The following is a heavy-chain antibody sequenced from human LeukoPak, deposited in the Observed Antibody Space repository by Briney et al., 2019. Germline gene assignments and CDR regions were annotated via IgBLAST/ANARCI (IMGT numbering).Heavy chain of an antibody. J-gene: IGHJ4*02. CDR3: ARDKYYDRYFDS. Sequence: GGSLRLSCAASGFTFNSNWMSWVRQAPGKGLEWVANIKQDGSEKYYVDSVEGRFTISRDNAKNSLSLQMNSLRAEDTAVYYCARDKYYDRYFDSWGQGTLVTVPS. D-gene: IGHD3-22*01. CDR1: GFTFNSNW. CDR2: IKQDGSEK. V-gene: IGHV3-7*01.